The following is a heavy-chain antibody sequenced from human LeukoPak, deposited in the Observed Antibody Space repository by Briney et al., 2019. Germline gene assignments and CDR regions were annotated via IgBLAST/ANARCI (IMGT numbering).Heavy chain of an antibody. CDR1: GFTFSSYS. V-gene: IGHV3-21*01. J-gene: IGHJ4*02. CDR2: ISSSSSYI. D-gene: IGHD5-24*01. Sequence: KPGGSLRLSCAASGFTFSSYSMNWVRQAPGKGLEWVSSISSSSSYIYYADSVKGRFTISRDNAKNSLYLQMNSLRAEDTAVYYCARDSRDGYNSRGDYWGQGTLVTVSS. CDR3: ARDSRDGYNSRGDY.